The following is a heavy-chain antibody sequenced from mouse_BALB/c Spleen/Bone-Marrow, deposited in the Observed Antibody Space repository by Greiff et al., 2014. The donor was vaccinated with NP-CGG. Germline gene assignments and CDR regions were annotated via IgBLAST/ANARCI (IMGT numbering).Heavy chain of an antibody. D-gene: IGHD5-1*01. CDR3: ARSRLPHYYVMDY. CDR2: INPYNGGT. Sequence: EVKLQESGPELVKPGASMKISCKASYYSFTGYTMNWVKQSHGKNLEWIGLINPYNGGTTYNQKFKGKATLTVDKSSSTAYMELLSLTSEGSAVYYCARSRLPHYYVMDYWGQGTSVTVSS. J-gene: IGHJ4*01. V-gene: IGHV1-18*01. CDR1: YYSFTGYT.